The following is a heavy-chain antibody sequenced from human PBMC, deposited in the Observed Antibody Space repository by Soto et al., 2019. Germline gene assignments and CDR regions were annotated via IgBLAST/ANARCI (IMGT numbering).Heavy chain of an antibody. J-gene: IGHJ3*01. CDR3: ARYDRINMKPYFPEGVPV. Sequence: QLQLEESGPGLVKPSETLSLTCTVSGDSITSTNSHWGWTRQPPGKGLEYIGSIYYNGNTYYNPSLKSRVTISVNTSKNQFSLRLSSVTAADTAVYYCARYDRINMKPYFPEGVPVWGQGTMVTVSS. CDR2: IYYNGNT. CDR1: GDSITSTNSH. D-gene: IGHD3-3*02. V-gene: IGHV4-39*01.